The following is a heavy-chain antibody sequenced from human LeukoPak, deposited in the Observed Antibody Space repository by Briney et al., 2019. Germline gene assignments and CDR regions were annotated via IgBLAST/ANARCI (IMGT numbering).Heavy chain of an antibody. V-gene: IGHV4-39*01. Sequence: SETLSLTCSVSGVSLGGTTYYWGWIRQSPEKGLEWIGSVSSGGSSSYSPALKGRVSVSGDTSRNQFSLRLTSVTAADTAVYYCARSDHSHSVNWFDSWGQGILVIVSP. CDR2: VSSGGSS. CDR1: GVSLGGTTYY. D-gene: IGHD1-26*01. CDR3: ARSDHSHSVNWFDS. J-gene: IGHJ5*01.